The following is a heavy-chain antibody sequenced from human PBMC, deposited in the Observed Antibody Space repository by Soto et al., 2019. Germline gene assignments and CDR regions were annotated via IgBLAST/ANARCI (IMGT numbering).Heavy chain of an antibody. Sequence: ASVKVSCKASGYTFTSYAMHWVRQAPGQRLEWMGWINAGNGNAKYSQKFQGRVTITRDTSASTAYMELSSLRSEDTAVYYCARDRGSSWYNPWGQGTLVTVSS. CDR1: GYTFTSYA. J-gene: IGHJ5*02. V-gene: IGHV1-3*01. CDR2: INAGNGNA. CDR3: ARDRGSSWYNP. D-gene: IGHD6-13*01.